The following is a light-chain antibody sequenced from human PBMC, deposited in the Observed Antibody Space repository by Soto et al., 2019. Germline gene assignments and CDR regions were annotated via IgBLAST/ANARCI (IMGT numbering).Light chain of an antibody. CDR1: QTISRW. CDR3: HSRA. J-gene: IGKJ5*01. Sequence: DIQMTQTPSTLSASVGDEVTITCRASQTISRWLAWYQQKPGRAPKLLIYDPSTLESGVPSRFSGSGSETEFTLTISRLQPDDFATYFCHSRAFGQGTRLEIK. V-gene: IGKV1-5*01. CDR2: DPS.